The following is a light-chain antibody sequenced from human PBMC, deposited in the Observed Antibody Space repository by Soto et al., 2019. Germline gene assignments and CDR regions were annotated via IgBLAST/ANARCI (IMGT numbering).Light chain of an antibody. CDR2: GAS. CDR1: QSVDIS. V-gene: IGKV3-15*01. CDR3: QQYNNWPGFT. J-gene: IGKJ3*01. Sequence: EIVLTQSPATLSVSPGERVILSCRASQSVDISLAWYQQKPGQAPRLLIYGASTRATDMPGTFSGRGSGTEFTLTITSLRPEDFGVYYCQQYNNWPGFTFGPGTKVDIK.